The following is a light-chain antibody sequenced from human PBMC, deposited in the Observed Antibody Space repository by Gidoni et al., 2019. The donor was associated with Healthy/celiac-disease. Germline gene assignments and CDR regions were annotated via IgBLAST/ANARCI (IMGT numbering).Light chain of an antibody. CDR2: SNN. Sequence: QSVLPQPPSASGTPGQGVTIPCSGSSSNIGSNTVNWYQQLPGTAPKLLIYSNNQRPSGVPDRFSGSKSGTSASLAISGLQSEDEADYYCAAWDDSLNGWVFGGGTKLTVL. CDR1: SSNIGSNT. CDR3: AAWDDSLNGWV. V-gene: IGLV1-44*01. J-gene: IGLJ3*02.